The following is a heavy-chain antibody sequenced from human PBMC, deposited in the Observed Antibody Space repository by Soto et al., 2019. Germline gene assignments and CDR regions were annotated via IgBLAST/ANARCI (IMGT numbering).Heavy chain of an antibody. V-gene: IGHV3-9*01. CDR2: ISANSGYI. J-gene: IGHJ4*02. CDR3: AKGFSYGDYRYYFDY. D-gene: IGHD4-17*01. Sequence: EVRLVESGGGLVQPGRSLRLSCAASGFIFGDYAMHWVRQVPGKGLEWVSVISANSGYIVHADSVKGRFTISRDNARNSLYLQMSSLGIEDTAFYYCAKGFSYGDYRYYFDYWGQGTLVTVSS. CDR1: GFIFGDYA.